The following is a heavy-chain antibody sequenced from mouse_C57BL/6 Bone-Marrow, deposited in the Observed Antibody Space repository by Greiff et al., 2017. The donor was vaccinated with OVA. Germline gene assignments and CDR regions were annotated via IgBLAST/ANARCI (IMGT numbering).Heavy chain of an antibody. CDR1: GYTFTSYW. J-gene: IGHJ4*01. CDR2: IDPSDSYT. Sequence: QVQLQQPGAELVMPGASVKLSCKASGYTFTSYWMHWVKQRPGQGLEWIGEIDPSDSYTTYNQKFKGKSTLTVDKSSSTAYMQLRSLTSEDSAVYDGERARDAKGYYAMDYWGQGTAVTVSS. CDR3: ERARDAKGYYAMDY. V-gene: IGHV1-69*01. D-gene: IGHD3-3*01.